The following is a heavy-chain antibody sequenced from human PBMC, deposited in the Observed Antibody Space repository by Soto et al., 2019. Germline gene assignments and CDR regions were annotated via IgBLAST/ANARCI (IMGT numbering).Heavy chain of an antibody. CDR3: ARDAGTTLPYFDY. V-gene: IGHV3-33*01. CDR1: GFTFSSYG. J-gene: IGHJ4*02. Sequence: PGGSQRLSCAASGFTFSSYGVHWVRQAPGKGLEWVAVIWYDGSNKYYADSVKGRFTISRDNSKNTLYLQMNSLRAEDTAVYYCARDAGTTLPYFDYWGQGTQVTVSS. CDR2: IWYDGSNK. D-gene: IGHD1-7*01.